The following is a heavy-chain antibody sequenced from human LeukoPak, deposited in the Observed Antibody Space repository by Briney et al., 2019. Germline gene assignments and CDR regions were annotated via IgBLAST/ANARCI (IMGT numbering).Heavy chain of an antibody. D-gene: IGHD1-26*01. V-gene: IGHV3-30*18. J-gene: IGHJ4*02. CDR3: AKDDSPFPGVGASNFDY. CDR1: GFIFSNYE. CDR2: ISYDGGKT. Sequence: PGGALRLSCAASGFIFSNYEMHWVRQAPGKVLGWVALISYDGGKTSYEDSVKGRFTHARDNYTTTLYLQTNSLRAEDTAVYYCAKDDSPFPGVGASNFDYWGQGTLVTVSS.